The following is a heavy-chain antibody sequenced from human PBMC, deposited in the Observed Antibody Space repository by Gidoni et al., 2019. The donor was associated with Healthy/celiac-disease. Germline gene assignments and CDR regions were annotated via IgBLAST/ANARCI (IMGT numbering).Heavy chain of an antibody. CDR1: GFTFSSYW. CDR2: IKQDGSEK. D-gene: IGHD6-13*01. CDR3: ARSSYSSSWPYYFDY. V-gene: IGHV3-7*03. J-gene: IGHJ4*02. Sequence: EVQLVESGGGLVQPGGSLRLSCAASGFTFSSYWMSWVRQAPGKGLEWVANIKQDGSEKYYVDSVKGRFTISRDNAKNSLYLQMNSLRAEDTAVYYCARSSYSSSWPYYFDYWGQGTLVTVSS.